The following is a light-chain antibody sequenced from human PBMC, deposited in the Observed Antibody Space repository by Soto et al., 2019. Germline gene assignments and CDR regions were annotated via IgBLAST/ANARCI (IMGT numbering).Light chain of an antibody. V-gene: IGKV2-28*01. CDR3: MQALQTPRYT. J-gene: IGKJ2*01. CDR1: RSLLHSNGYNY. Sequence: DIVMTQSPLSLPVTPGEPASISCRSSRSLLHSNGYNYLDWYLQKPGQSPQLLIYLGSNRASGVPDRFSGSGSGTDFTLKFSRVEAEDVGVYYCMQALQTPRYTFGQGTKLEIK. CDR2: LGS.